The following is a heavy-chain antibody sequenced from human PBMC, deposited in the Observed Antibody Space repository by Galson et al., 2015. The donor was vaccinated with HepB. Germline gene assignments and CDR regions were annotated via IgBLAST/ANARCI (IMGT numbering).Heavy chain of an antibody. CDR1: GFIFRDYY. D-gene: IGHD1-26*01. CDR2: IDSTSNYI. J-gene: IGHJ4*02. CDR3: ARDVRRGSYLYLDY. Sequence: SLRLSCAVSGFIFRDYYMSWLRQAPGKGLEWVAHIDSTSNYINYADSVKGRFTIARDNADNSVFLQMNSLRAEDTAVYYCARDVRRGSYLYLDYWGQGTLVTVSS. V-gene: IGHV3-11*06.